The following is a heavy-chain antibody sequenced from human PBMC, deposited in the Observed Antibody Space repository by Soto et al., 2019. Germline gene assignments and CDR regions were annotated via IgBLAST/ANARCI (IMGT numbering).Heavy chain of an antibody. CDR2: IKEDGSDK. V-gene: IGHV3-7*01. D-gene: IGHD6-25*01. CDR3: ARFTRGSSGDY. CDR1: GFTFNTYW. Sequence: EVQLVESGGDLVQPGGSLRLSCVASGFTFNTYWMSWVRQAPGKGLEWVANIKEDGSDKYYVDSVKGRFTISRDNAKNLLYLQMNILGAGDTAMYYCARFTRGSSGDYWGQGTVVTVSS. J-gene: IGHJ4*02.